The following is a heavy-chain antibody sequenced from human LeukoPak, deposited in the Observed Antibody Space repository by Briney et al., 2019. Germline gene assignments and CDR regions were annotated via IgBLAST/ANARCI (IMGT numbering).Heavy chain of an antibody. CDR1: GYNFATFW. D-gene: IGHD2-8*01. CDR2: IYPGDSDT. V-gene: IGHV5-51*01. CDR3: ARPAGVYAAFNY. J-gene: IGHJ4*02. Sequence: GESLKISCKGSGYNFATFWIGWVRQMPGKGLEWMGIIYPGDSDTRYSPSFQGQVTISADKSISTAYLQWNSLKASDTATYYCARPAGVYAAFNYWDQGTLVTVSS.